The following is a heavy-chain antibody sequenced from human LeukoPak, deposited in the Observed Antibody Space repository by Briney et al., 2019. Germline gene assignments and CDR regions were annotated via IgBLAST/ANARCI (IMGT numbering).Heavy chain of an antibody. V-gene: IGHV4-59*01. D-gene: IGHD3-3*01. J-gene: IGHJ3*02. CDR2: IYYSGST. Sequence: SETLSLTCTVSGGSISSYYWSWIRQPPGKGLEWIGYIYYSGSTNYNPSLKSRVTISVDTSKNQFSLKLSSVTAADTAVYYCARSSYDFKAFDIWGQGTMVTVSS. CDR3: ARSSYDFKAFDI. CDR1: GGSISSYY.